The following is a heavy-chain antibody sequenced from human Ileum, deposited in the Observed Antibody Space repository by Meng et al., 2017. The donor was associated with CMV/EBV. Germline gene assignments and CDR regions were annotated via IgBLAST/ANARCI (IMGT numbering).Heavy chain of an antibody. D-gene: IGHD2-21*01. Sequence: GGSLRLSCVGSGFTFSTYWMSWIRQAPGKGLEWVANIKEDGTETYYAESVKGRFSISRDNSKNSLSLEMSSLRAEDTAVYYCAREGDLVVVPGSTRSPGGNDYWGQGTLVTVSS. CDR3: AREGDLVVVPGSTRSPGGNDY. J-gene: IGHJ4*02. CDR1: GFTFSTYW. CDR2: IKEDGTET. V-gene: IGHV3-7*01.